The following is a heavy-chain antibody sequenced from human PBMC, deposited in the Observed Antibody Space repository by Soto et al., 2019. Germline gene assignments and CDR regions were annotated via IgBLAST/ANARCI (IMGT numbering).Heavy chain of an antibody. Sequence: QVQLVQSGAEVKKPGASVKVSCKASGYTFTGHYMHWVRQAPGQGLEWMGWINPNSVGTNYAQKVQGRVTTTRDTSISTAYMELSRLISDDTAVYYCAREPLVRAAHGFDIWGQGTMVTVSS. J-gene: IGHJ3*02. D-gene: IGHD3-10*01. CDR3: AREPLVRAAHGFDI. V-gene: IGHV1-2*02. CDR2: INPNSVGT. CDR1: GYTFTGHY.